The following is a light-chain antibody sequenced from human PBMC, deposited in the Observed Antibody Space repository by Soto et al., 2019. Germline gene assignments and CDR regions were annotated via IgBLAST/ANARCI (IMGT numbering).Light chain of an antibody. J-gene: IGLJ1*01. CDR3: QPYDSSLSGRV. Sequence: QSVLTQPPSVSGAPGQRVTISCTGSSSNIGAGYDVHWYQQLPGTAPKLLISGNSNRPSGVPDRFSGSKSGTSASLAITGLQAEDEADYYCQPYDSSLSGRVFGTGTKLTVL. V-gene: IGLV1-40*01. CDR2: GNS. CDR1: SSNIGAGYD.